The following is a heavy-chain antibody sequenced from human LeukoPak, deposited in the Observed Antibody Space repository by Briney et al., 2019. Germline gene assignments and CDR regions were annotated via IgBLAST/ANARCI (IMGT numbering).Heavy chain of an antibody. Sequence: SGTLSLTCAVSGGSISSYNWWSWIRQPPGRGLEWIGEIYPSGTTNYSPSLKSRVTMAVDKSKNQFSLKMTSVTAADAAVYYCARDPRKRMTTVNFDYWGQGTLVTVSS. CDR3: ARDPRKRMTTVNFDY. CDR2: IYPSGTT. J-gene: IGHJ4*02. CDR1: GGSISSYNW. D-gene: IGHD4-17*01. V-gene: IGHV4-4*02.